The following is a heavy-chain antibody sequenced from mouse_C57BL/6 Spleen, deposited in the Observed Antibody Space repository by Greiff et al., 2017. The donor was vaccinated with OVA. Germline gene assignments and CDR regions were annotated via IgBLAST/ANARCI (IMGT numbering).Heavy chain of an antibody. J-gene: IGHJ3*01. CDR3: ASVYGSSPDWFAC. V-gene: IGHV5-17*01. CDR1: GFTFSDYG. D-gene: IGHD1-1*01. CDR2: ISSGSSTI. Sequence: DVQLVESGGGLVKPGGSLKLSCAASGFTFSDYGMHWVRQAPEKGLEWVAYISSGSSTIYYADTVKGRFTISRATAKHTLFLQMTSLRSEDTAMYYFASVYGSSPDWFACWGQGTLVTVSA.